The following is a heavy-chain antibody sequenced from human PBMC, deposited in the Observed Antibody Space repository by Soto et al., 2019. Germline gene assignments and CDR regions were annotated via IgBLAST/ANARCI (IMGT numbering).Heavy chain of an antibody. Sequence: GGSLRLSCATSGFTFSSYGMHWVRQAPGKGLEWVAVVWYDGNKKYYADSVKGRFTISRDNSKNTLYLQMSSLRAEDTAVYYCARCSGGYYYVVDYWGQGSPVTVSS. V-gene: IGHV3-33*01. D-gene: IGHD3-22*01. CDR3: ARCSGGYYYVVDY. CDR2: VWYDGNKK. CDR1: GFTFSSYG. J-gene: IGHJ4*02.